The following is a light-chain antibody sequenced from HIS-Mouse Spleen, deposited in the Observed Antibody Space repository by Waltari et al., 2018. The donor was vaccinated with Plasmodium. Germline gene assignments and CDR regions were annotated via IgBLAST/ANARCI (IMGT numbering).Light chain of an antibody. J-gene: IGKJ3*01. CDR3: QQYNNWSFT. CDR1: QSVSSN. V-gene: IGKV3-15*01. CDR2: GAS. Sequence: EIVMTQSPATLSVSPGERATLSCRASQSVSSNLSWYQQKPGQAPRLLIYGASTRATGIPARFSGSGSGTEFTLTISSLQSEEFAVYYCQQYNNWSFTVGPGTKVDIK.